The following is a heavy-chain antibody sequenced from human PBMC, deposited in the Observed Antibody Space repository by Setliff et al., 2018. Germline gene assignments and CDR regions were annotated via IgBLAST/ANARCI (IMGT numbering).Heavy chain of an antibody. V-gene: IGHV3-9*03. CDR1: GFTFDDYA. CDR3: VKDSGSGNYFGGYFDY. J-gene: IGHJ4*02. CDR2: ISWDSGSK. D-gene: IGHD3-10*01. Sequence: GGSLRLSCTASGFTFDDYAMHWVRQAPGKGLEWVSGISWDSGSKGYADSVKGRFTISRDNAKKSLYLQMNSLRAEDMALYYCVKDSGSGNYFGGYFDYWGQGTLVTVSS.